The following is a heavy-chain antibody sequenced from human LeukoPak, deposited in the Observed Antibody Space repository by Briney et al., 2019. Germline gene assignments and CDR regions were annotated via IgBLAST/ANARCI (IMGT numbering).Heavy chain of an antibody. J-gene: IGHJ5*02. CDR2: INPNSGGT. CDR3: ARADRLHGGPYLIGP. CDR1: GYTFTDYY. Sequence: ASVKVSCKASGYTFTDYYMHWVRQAPGQGLEWMGWINPNSGGTSSAQKFQGRVTMTRDTSITTVYMEVRWLTSDDTAIYYCARADRLHGGPYLIGPWGQGTLVTVSS. V-gene: IGHV1-2*02. D-gene: IGHD2-21*01.